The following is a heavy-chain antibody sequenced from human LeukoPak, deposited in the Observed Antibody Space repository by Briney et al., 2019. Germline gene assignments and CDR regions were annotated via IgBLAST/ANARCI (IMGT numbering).Heavy chain of an antibody. CDR2: LTSNGDRT. CDR3: ARGYCSAGICYPDY. J-gene: IGHJ4*02. Sequence: GGSLRLSCVVSGFTFDNYGMNWVRQVPGKGLEWVSGLTSNGDRTVYAESVKGRYTISRDNAKNSLYLQMNSLRVDDTAFYYCARGYCSAGICYPDYWGQGTLVTVSS. CDR1: GFTFDNYG. V-gene: IGHV3-20*04. D-gene: IGHD2-15*01.